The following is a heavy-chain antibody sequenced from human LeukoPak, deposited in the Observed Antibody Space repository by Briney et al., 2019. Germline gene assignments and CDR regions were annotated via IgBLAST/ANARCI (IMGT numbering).Heavy chain of an antibody. V-gene: IGHV3-30*18. J-gene: IGHJ4*02. CDR1: GFTFSSYG. CDR2: ISYDGSNK. CDR3: AKDGIAVADY. D-gene: IGHD6-19*01. Sequence: PGGSLRLSGAASGFTFSSYGMHWVRQAPGKGLEWVAVISYDGSNKYYADSVKGRFTISRDNSKNTLYLQMNSLRAEDTAVYYCAKDGIAVADYWGQGTLVTVSS.